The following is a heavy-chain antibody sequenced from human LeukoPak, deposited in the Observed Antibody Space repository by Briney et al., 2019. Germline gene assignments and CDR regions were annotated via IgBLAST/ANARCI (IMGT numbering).Heavy chain of an antibody. CDR3: ARALWSGPVYYGMDV. CDR2: ISSTSSYI. D-gene: IGHD3-10*01. Sequence: PGGSLKLSCAASGFTFSNYNFYWVRQAPGKGLEWVSSISSTSSYIYYADSMKGRFTISRDNAKNSLYLQMNSLRAEDTAVYYCARALWSGPVYYGMDVWGQGTTVTVSS. CDR1: GFTFSNYN. J-gene: IGHJ6*02. V-gene: IGHV3-21*01.